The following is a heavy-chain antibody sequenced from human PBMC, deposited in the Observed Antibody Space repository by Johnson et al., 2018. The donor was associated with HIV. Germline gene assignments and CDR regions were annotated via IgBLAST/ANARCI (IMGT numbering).Heavy chain of an antibody. CDR3: TTGFGPAYEM. D-gene: IGHD3-16*01. CDR2: INRRTDRGTT. CDR1: GFTFSDYY. Sequence: VQLVESGGGLVQPGGSLRLSCAASGFTFSDYYMTWIRQAPGKGLEWVARINRRTDRGTTDHAAPVKGRFSISRDDSKNTLYLQMNSLKTEDTAVYYCTTGFGPAYEMWGQGTMVTVSS. J-gene: IGHJ3*02. V-gene: IGHV3-15*01.